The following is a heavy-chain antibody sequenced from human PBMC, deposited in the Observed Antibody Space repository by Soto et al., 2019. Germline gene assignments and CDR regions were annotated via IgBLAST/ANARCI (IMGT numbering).Heavy chain of an antibody. CDR3: ARSLPGYYDSSGYFLIRAFDI. D-gene: IGHD3-22*01. J-gene: IGHJ3*02. CDR2: IIPIFGTA. V-gene: IGHV1-69*01. CDR1: GGTFSSYA. Sequence: QVQLVQSGAEVKKPGSSVKVSCKASGGTFSSYAISWVRQAPGQGLEWMGGIIPIFGTANYAQKFQGRVTITADESTSTAYMELSSLRSEDTAVYYCARSLPGYYDSSGYFLIRAFDIWGQGTMVTVSS.